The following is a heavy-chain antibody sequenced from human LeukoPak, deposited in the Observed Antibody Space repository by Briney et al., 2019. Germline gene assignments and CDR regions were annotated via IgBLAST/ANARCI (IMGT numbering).Heavy chain of an antibody. D-gene: IGHD1-26*01. Sequence: SETLSLTCAVYGGSFSGYYWSWIRQPPGKGLEWIGEINHSGSTNYNPSLKSRVTISVDTFKNQFSLKLSSVTAADTAVYYCARDSIVGATGDYYYGMDVWGQGTTVTVSS. CDR2: INHSGST. J-gene: IGHJ6*02. V-gene: IGHV4-34*01. CDR3: ARDSIVGATGDYYYGMDV. CDR1: GGSFSGYY.